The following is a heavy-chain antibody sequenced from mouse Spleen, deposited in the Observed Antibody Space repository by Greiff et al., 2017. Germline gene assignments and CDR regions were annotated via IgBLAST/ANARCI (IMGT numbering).Heavy chain of an antibody. J-gene: IGHJ2*01. Sequence: EVQLQQSGPELVKPGASVKISCKASGYTFTDYYMNWVKQSHGKSLEWIGDINPNNGGTSYNQKFKGKATLTVDKSSSTAYMELRSLTSEDSAVYYCARGYYDGRLYYFGYWGPGTTLPVSS. D-gene: IGHD1-1*01. CDR1: GYTFTDYY. CDR3: ARGYYDGRLYYFGY. V-gene: IGHV1-26*01. CDR2: INPNNGGT.